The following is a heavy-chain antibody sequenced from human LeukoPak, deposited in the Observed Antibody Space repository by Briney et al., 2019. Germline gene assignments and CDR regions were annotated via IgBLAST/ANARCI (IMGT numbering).Heavy chain of an antibody. V-gene: IGHV1-18*01. J-gene: IGHJ4*02. CDR3: AREVPDYYGSGRPAVVDY. CDR1: GYTFSDYG. CDR2: ITAYNGNT. D-gene: IGHD3-10*01. Sequence: VSVKVSCKASGYTFSDYGITWVRQAPGQGLEWMGWITAYNGNTNYAQKLQGRVTMTTDTSTSTAYMELRSLRSDDTAVYYCAREVPDYYGSGRPAVVDYWGQGTLVTVSS.